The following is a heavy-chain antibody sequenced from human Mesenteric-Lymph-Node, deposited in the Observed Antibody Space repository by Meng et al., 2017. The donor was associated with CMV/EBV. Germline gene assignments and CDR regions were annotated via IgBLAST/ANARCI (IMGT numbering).Heavy chain of an antibody. CDR1: GFTFSSYS. CDR2: ISSSSSYI. CDR3: ARALVDYDFWSGYGYYYYYGMDV. V-gene: IGHV3-21*01. D-gene: IGHD3-3*01. Sequence: GESLKISCAASGFTFSSYSMNWVRQAPGKGLEWVSAISSSSSYIYYADSVKGRFTISRDNAKNSLYLQMNSLRAEDTAVYYCARALVDYDFWSGYGYYYYYGMDVWGQGTTVTVSS. J-gene: IGHJ6*02.